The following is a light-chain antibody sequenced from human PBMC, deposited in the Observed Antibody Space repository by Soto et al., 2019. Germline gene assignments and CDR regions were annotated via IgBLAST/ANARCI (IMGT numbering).Light chain of an antibody. J-gene: IGKJ4*01. CDR1: QAISSW. V-gene: IGKV1D-12*01. CDR2: AAS. CDR3: QQANSFPLN. Sequence: DLQMTQSPSSVSASVGDRVTITCRASQAISSWLAWYQQKPGKAPRLLIYAASSLQSGVPSRFSGSGSGTDFTLTISSLQSEDFATYYCQQANSFPLNFGGGTKVDVK.